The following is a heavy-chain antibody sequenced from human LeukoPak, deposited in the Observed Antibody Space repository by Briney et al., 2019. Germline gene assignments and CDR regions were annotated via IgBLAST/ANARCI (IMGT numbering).Heavy chain of an antibody. J-gene: IGHJ4*02. D-gene: IGHD6-19*01. V-gene: IGHV4-39*01. CDR2: IYYSGST. CDR1: GGSISSSSYY. Sequence: PSETLSLTCTVSGGSISSSSYYWGWIRQPPGKGLEWIGSIYYSGSTYYNPSLKSRVTISVDTSKNQFSLKLSSVTAADTAVYYCARVPRPVAGRNHYFDYWGQGTLVTVSS. CDR3: ARVPRPVAGRNHYFDY.